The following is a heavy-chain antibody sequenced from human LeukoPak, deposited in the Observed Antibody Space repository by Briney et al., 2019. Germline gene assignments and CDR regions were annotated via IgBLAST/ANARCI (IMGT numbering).Heavy chain of an antibody. J-gene: IGHJ5*02. Sequence: GGSLRLSCAASGFTFSSYGMSWVRQAPGKGLEWVSAISGSGGSTYYADSVKGRFTISRDNSKNTLYLQMNSLRAEDTAVYYCAKDLQRTGYSSGWYSNWFDPWGQGTLVTVSS. V-gene: IGHV3-23*01. CDR1: GFTFSSYG. D-gene: IGHD6-19*01. CDR2: ISGSGGST. CDR3: AKDLQRTGYSSGWYSNWFDP.